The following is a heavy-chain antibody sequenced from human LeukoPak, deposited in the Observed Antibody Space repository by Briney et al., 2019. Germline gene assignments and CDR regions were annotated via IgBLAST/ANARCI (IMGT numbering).Heavy chain of an antibody. J-gene: IGHJ4*02. V-gene: IGHV4-59*12. Sequence: SSETLSLTCTVSGGSISSYHWSWIRQPPGKGLEWIGYIYYSGSTNSNPSLKSRVTISVDTSKNQFSLKLTSVTAADTAVYYCAGDYRGSLDYWGQGTLVTVSS. CDR3: AGDYRGSLDY. CDR2: IYYSGST. D-gene: IGHD3-10*01. CDR1: GGSISSYH.